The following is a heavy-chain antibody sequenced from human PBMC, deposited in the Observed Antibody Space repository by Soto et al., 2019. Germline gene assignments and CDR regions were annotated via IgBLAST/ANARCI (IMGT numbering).Heavy chain of an antibody. V-gene: IGHV1-69*12. CDR3: ARGVAARSYYYYYGMDV. J-gene: IGHJ6*02. CDR2: IIPIFGTA. CDR1: GGTFSSYA. D-gene: IGHD6-6*01. Sequence: QVQLVQSGAEVKKPGSSVKVSCKASGGTFSSYAISWVRQAPGQGLEWMGGIIPIFGTANYAQKFQGRVTITADESTSTAYRELSSLRSEDTAVYYCARGVAARSYYYYYGMDVWGQGTTVTVSS.